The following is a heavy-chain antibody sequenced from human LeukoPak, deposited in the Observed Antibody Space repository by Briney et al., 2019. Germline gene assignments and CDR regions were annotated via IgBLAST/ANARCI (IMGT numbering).Heavy chain of an antibody. CDR2: ISGSGGST. J-gene: IGHJ4*02. V-gene: IGHV3-23*01. CDR1: GFTFSSYA. Sequence: GGSLRLSCAASGFTFSSYAMSWVRQAPGKGLEWVSAISGSGGSTYYADSVKGRFTISRDNSKNTLYLQMNSLRAEDTAVCYCAKNPWGMITFGGVIDYWGQGTLVTVSS. CDR3: AKNPWGMITFGGVIDY. D-gene: IGHD3-16*02.